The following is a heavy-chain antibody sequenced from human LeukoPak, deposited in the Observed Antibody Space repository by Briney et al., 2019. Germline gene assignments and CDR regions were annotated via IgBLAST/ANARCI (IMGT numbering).Heavy chain of an antibody. CDR2: INPSGGST. V-gene: IGHV1-46*01. D-gene: IGHD3-10*01. Sequence: ASVKVSCKASGYTFTSYGISWVRQAPGQGLEWMGIINPSGGSTSYAQKFQGRVTMTRDTSTSTVYMELSSLRSEDTAVYYCARDLYGSGSYKPFDYWGQGTLVTVSS. CDR1: GYTFTSYG. J-gene: IGHJ4*02. CDR3: ARDLYGSGSYKPFDY.